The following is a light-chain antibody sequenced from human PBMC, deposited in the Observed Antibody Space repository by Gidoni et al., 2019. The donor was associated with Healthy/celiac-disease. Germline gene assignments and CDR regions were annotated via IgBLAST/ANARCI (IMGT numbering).Light chain of an antibody. CDR1: QSVSSY. J-gene: IGKJ2*01. V-gene: IGKV3-11*01. Sequence: VFTQSPATLSLSPGERATLSCRASQSVSSYLAWYQHKPGQAPRLLIYDASNRATGIPARFSGSGSGTDFTLTISSLEPEDFAVYYCQQRSNWLYTFGQGTKLEIK. CDR3: QQRSNWLYT. CDR2: DAS.